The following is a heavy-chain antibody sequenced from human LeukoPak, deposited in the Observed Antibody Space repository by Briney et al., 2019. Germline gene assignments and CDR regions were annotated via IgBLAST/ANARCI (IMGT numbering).Heavy chain of an antibody. Sequence: GGSLRLSCAASGFTFSTYAMHWVRQAPGKELEYVSAISSNGGTTRYANSVKGRFTISRDNSKNTVYLQVGSLRVEDMAVYYCARGSATIAPYYDYRGQGTLVTVSS. CDR1: GFTFSTYA. V-gene: IGHV3-64*01. J-gene: IGHJ4*02. CDR2: ISSNGGTT. CDR3: ARGSATIAPYYDY. D-gene: IGHD1-26*01.